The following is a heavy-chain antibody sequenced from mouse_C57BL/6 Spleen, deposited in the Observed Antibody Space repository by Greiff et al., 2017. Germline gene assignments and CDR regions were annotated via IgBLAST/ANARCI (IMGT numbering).Heavy chain of an antibody. CDR3: ARGEGLLYPDG. CDR2: IYPGDGDT. V-gene: IGHV1-82*01. D-gene: IGHD2-12*01. Sequence: QVQLQQSGPELVKPGASVKISCKASGYAFSSSWMKWVKQRPGKGLEWIGRIYPGDGDTNYNGKFKGKATLTADKSSSTAYMQLSSLTSEDSAVYLCARGEGLLYPDGWGKGTTLTVSS. J-gene: IGHJ2*01. CDR1: GYAFSSSW.